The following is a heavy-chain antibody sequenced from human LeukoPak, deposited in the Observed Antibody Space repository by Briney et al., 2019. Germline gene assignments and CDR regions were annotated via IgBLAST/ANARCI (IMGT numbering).Heavy chain of an antibody. Sequence: SQTLSLTCAISGDSVYSGSSAWSWIRQSPSRGLKWLGRTYYRSKWNHDYAESVKSRITINPDTSKNEFSLQLNSVTPEDTAVYYCARNLRPDFDYWGQGTLVTVSS. CDR3: ARNLRPDFDY. CDR1: GDSVYSGSSA. V-gene: IGHV6-1*01. CDR2: TYYRSKWNH. J-gene: IGHJ4*02.